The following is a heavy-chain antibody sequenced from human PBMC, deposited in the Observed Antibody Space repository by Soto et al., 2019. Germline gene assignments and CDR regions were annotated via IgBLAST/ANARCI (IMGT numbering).Heavy chain of an antibody. D-gene: IGHD6-19*01. CDR1: GGSFSNYI. CDR2: TIPMFATA. CDR3: ARGLFGQQWLVGFDT. V-gene: IGHV1-69*01. J-gene: IGHJ4*02. Sequence: QVHLVQSGAEVKKPGSSVKVSCKASGGSFSNYIFAWLEQAPGKGLEWMGGTIPMFATAQYAQKLQGRVTITADESTSTVYMDLTSLTSDDTAVYYCARGLFGQQWLVGFDTWGQGTLVTVSS.